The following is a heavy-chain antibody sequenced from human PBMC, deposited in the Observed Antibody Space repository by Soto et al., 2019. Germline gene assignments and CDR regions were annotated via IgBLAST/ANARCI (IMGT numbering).Heavy chain of an antibody. CDR3: ARDYSSGWYPTYYYYYYGMDV. Sequence: LRLSCAASGFTFSSYGMHWVRQAPGKGLEWVAVIWYDGSNKYYADSVKGRFTISRDNSKNTLYLQMNSLRAEDTAVYYCARDYSSGWYPTYYYYYYGMDVWGQGTTGTVSS. CDR1: GFTFSSYG. J-gene: IGHJ6*02. D-gene: IGHD6-19*01. CDR2: IWYDGSNK. V-gene: IGHV3-33*01.